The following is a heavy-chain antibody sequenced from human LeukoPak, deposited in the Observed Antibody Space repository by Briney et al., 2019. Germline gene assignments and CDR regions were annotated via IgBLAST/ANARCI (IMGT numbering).Heavy chain of an antibody. CDR3: ARIVDVVVPAASYFDY. CDR1: GGTFSSYA. CDR2: INPNSGGT. D-gene: IGHD2-2*01. Sequence: ASVKVSCKASGGTFSSYAISWVRQAPVQGLEWMGWINPNSGGTNYAQKFQGRVTMTRDTSISTAYMELSRLRSDDTAVYYCARIVDVVVPAASYFDYWGQGTLVTVSS. J-gene: IGHJ4*02. V-gene: IGHV1-2*02.